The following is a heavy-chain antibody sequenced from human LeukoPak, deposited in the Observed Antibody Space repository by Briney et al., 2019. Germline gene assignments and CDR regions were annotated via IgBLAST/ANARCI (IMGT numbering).Heavy chain of an antibody. J-gene: IGHJ6*02. V-gene: IGHV1-2*02. D-gene: IGHD3-9*01. CDR1: GYTFTDFS. Sequence: GSLRVSCAASGYTFTDFSMHWVRQAPGQGLEWVGWINPNGGGTNYAQTFQGRVTMTRDKSISTAYMELSRLRSDDTAVYYCAGLFNRCYFDWLFYGSYGIDVWGQGTMVTVSS. CDR2: INPNGGGT. CDR3: AGLFNRCYFDWLFYGSYGIDV.